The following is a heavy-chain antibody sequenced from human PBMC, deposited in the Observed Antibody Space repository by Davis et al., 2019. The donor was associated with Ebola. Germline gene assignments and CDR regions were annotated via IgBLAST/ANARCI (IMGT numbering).Heavy chain of an antibody. V-gene: IGHV3-23*01. CDR1: GFTFSSYA. CDR3: AKPDFAYYYDSSGYLGDAFDI. CDR2: ISGSGGST. Sequence: PGGSLRLSCAASGFTFSSYAMSWVRQAPGKGLEWVSAISGSGGSTYYADSVKGRFTISRDNSKNTLYLQMNSLRAEDTAVYYCAKPDFAYYYDSSGYLGDAFDIWGQGTMVTVSS. D-gene: IGHD3-22*01. J-gene: IGHJ3*02.